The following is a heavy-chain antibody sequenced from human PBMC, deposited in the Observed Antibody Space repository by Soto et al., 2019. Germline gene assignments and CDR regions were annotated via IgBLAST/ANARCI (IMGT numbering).Heavy chain of an antibody. CDR2: ISSSVSTI. Sequence: QVQLVESGGGLVKPGGSLRLSCAASGFTFSDYYMSWIRQAPGKGLEWVSYISSSVSTIYSADSVKGRFTISRDNAKNTLYLQMCSLRAEDTAVYYCAGGSWAAAGCYYYYGMDVWGQGTTVTVSS. V-gene: IGHV3-11*01. CDR1: GFTFSDYY. J-gene: IGHJ6*02. D-gene: IGHD6-13*01. CDR3: AGGSWAAAGCYYYYGMDV.